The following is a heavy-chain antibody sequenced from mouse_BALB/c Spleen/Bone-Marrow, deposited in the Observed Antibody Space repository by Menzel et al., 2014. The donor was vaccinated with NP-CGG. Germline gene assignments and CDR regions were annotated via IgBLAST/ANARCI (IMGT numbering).Heavy chain of an antibody. CDR1: GFTFSSYG. D-gene: IGHD2-5*01. V-gene: IGHV5-6*01. Sequence: EVKLVESGGDLVKPGGSLKLSCAASGFTFSSYGMSWVRQTPDKRLEWVATISSGGSYTYYPDSVKGRFTISRDNAKNTLYLQMSSLKSEDTAMHYCARHRGSNYEFAYWGQGTLVTVSA. CDR3: ARHRGSNYEFAY. CDR2: ISSGGSYT. J-gene: IGHJ3*01.